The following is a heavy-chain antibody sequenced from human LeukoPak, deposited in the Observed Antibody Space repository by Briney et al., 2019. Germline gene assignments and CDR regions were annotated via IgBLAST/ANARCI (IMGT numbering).Heavy chain of an antibody. CDR1: GDSVSIYY. J-gene: IGHJ4*02. CDR2: INTSGST. D-gene: IGHD5-18*01. CDR3: ARVSRGYSYGPVDY. Sequence: SETLSLTCTVSGDSVSIYYWSWIRQPAGKGLEWIGRINTSGSTKYNPSLKSRVTMSIDTSKNQFSLKLSSVTAADTALYYCARVSRGYSYGPVDYWGQGTLVTVSS. V-gene: IGHV4-4*07.